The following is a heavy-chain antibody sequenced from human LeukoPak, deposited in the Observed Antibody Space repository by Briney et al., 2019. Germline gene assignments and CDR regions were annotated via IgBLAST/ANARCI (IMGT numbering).Heavy chain of an antibody. J-gene: IGHJ5*02. Sequence: PGGSLRLSCAASGFTFSSYEMNWVRQAPGKGLEWVSYISSSGTTIYYADSVKGRFTISRDNAKNSLYLQMNSLRAEDTAVYYCARGDPHADLWGQGTLVTVSS. CDR3: ARGDPHADL. CDR1: GFTFSSYE. CDR2: ISSSGTTI. V-gene: IGHV3-48*03.